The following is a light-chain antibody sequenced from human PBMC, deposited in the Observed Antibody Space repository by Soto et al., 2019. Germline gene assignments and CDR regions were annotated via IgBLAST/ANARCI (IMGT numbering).Light chain of an antibody. J-gene: IGKJ4*01. CDR1: QSVSSY. Sequence: EIVLTQSPATLSLSPGERATLSCRASQSVSSYLAWYQQKPGQAPRLLIYDASNRATGIPARFSGSGSGTDFTLTCSSLEPEDFAVYYCQQRSNWPPGLTFGGGTKVDIK. V-gene: IGKV3-11*01. CDR2: DAS. CDR3: QQRSNWPPGLT.